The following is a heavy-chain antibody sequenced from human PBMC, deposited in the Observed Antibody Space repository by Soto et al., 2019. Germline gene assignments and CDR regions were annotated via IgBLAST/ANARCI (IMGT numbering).Heavy chain of an antibody. J-gene: IGHJ5*02. CDR3: ARLYCSSSTCDSWFDP. Sequence: GESLKISCTGFGYTFTTFWISWVRQMPGRGLEWMGRIDPRDSYTNYSPSFQGHVTISGDKSISTVYLQWASLKASDTAMYSCARLYCSSSTCDSWFDPWGQGTLVTVCS. D-gene: IGHD2-2*01. V-gene: IGHV5-10-1*01. CDR2: IDPRDSYT. CDR1: GYTFTTFW.